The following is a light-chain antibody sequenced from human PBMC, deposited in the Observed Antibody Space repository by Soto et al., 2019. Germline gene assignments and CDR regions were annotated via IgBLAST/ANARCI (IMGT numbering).Light chain of an antibody. V-gene: IGKV1-5*03. CDR3: QQYNSFIWT. CDR1: QGISSW. Sequence: GYRVNITYRASQGISSWLAWYQQKPGKAPKLLISKASNLESGVPSRFSGSGSGTEFNLTISSLQPEDFATYYCQQYNSFIWTFGRGTKVDIK. J-gene: IGKJ1*01. CDR2: KAS.